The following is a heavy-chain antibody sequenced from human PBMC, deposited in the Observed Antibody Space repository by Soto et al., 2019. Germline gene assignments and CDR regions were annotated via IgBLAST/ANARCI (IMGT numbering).Heavy chain of an antibody. J-gene: IGHJ2*01. CDR2: INAGNVNT. CDR3: ARGGSLYWYFDL. V-gene: IGHV1-3*01. CDR1: GYTFTSYA. D-gene: IGHD1-26*01. Sequence: QVQLVQSGAEVKKPGASVKVSCKASGYTFTSYAMHWVRQAPGQRLEWMGWINAGNVNTKYSQKFQGRVTITRDTSASTAYMELSSLRSADTAVYYCARGGSLYWYFDLWGRGTLVTVSS.